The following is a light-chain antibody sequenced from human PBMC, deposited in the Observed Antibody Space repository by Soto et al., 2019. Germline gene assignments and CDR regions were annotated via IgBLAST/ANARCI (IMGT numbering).Light chain of an antibody. V-gene: IGKV3-20*01. J-gene: IGKJ1*01. Sequence: EIVLTQSPGTLSLSPGERATLSCRASQSVSTSYLAWYQQKPGQAPRLLIYGVTSRATGIPDRFSGSRSGTDFTLTISRLESEDFGVYYCQQYAYSPRTFGQGTKVDIK. CDR2: GVT. CDR3: QQYAYSPRT. CDR1: QSVSTSY.